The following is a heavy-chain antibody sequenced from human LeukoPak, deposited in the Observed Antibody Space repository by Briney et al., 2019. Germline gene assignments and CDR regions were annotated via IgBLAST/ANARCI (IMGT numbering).Heavy chain of an antibody. V-gene: IGHV1-24*01. CDR2: YGPEETDK. J-gene: IGHJ1*01. CDR3: KVPPLQ. CDR1: GYSLSKLS. Sequence: ASVKVSCKISGYSLSKLSIHWVRQAPGKGLEWMATYGPEETDKRLALDLEGRLTLTGYPSADTAYMELNSLKSGDTGVYYCKVPPLQWGQGTLIIVSS.